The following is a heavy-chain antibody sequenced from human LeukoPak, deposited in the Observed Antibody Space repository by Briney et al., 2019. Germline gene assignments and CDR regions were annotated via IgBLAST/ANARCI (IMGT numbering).Heavy chain of an antibody. J-gene: IGHJ1*01. Sequence: ASVKVSCKVSGYTLTELSMHWVRQAPGKGLEWMGGFDPEDGETIYAQKFQGRVTMTEDTSTDTAYMELSSLRAEDTAVYYCVRRGLIVTEYLERWGQGTLVIVSS. V-gene: IGHV1-24*01. D-gene: IGHD3-10*01. CDR3: VRRGLIVTEYLER. CDR2: FDPEDGET. CDR1: GYTLTELS.